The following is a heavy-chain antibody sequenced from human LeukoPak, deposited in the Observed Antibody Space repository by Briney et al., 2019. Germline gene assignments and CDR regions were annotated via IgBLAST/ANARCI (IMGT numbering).Heavy chain of an antibody. J-gene: IGHJ4*02. CDR2: ISGSGGST. Sequence: PGGALRLSFAAPGFTFSSYAMSWVRQAPGEGLEGVSAISGSGGSTYYADSVKGRFTISRDNSKNTLYLQMSSLRAEDTAVYYCAKENVDTAMVFDYWGQGTLVTVSS. D-gene: IGHD5-18*01. CDR1: GFTFSSYA. V-gene: IGHV3-23*01. CDR3: AKENVDTAMVFDY.